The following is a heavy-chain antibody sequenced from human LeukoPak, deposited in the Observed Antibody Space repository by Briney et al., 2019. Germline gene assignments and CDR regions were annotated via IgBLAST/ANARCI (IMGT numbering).Heavy chain of an antibody. CDR3: ARDSSGYYSVF. CDR2: IIPILGIA. Sequence: SVKVSCKASGYTFTSYYMHWVRQAPGQGLEWMGRIIPILGIANYAQKFQGRVTITADKSTSTAYMELSSLRSEDTAVYYCARDSSGYYSVFWGQGTLVTVSS. V-gene: IGHV1-69*04. CDR1: GYTFTSYY. D-gene: IGHD3-22*01. J-gene: IGHJ4*02.